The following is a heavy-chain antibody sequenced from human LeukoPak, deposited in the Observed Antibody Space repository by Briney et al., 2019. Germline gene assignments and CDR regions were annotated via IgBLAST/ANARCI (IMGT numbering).Heavy chain of an antibody. J-gene: IGHJ4*02. D-gene: IGHD1-26*01. CDR1: GYSFTNFW. V-gene: IGHV5-51*01. CDR3: ARQERDDSGPDY. Sequence: GESLKISCKASGYSFTNFWIGWVRQMPGKGLEWMGIIYPGDSDTRYSPSFQGQVTMSVDRSVSTAYLQWSSLKASDIAMYYCARQERDDSGPDYWGQGTLVTVSS. CDR2: IYPGDSDT.